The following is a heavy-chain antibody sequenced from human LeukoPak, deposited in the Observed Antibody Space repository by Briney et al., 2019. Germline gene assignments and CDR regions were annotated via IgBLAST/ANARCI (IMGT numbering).Heavy chain of an antibody. J-gene: IGHJ4*02. CDR3: ARDGSGWYGWNHGAQGFDY. CDR2: IYYSGST. V-gene: IGHV4-59*05. D-gene: IGHD6-19*01. CDR1: GGSISSYY. Sequence: SETLSLTCTVSGGSISSYYWSWIRQPPGKGLEWIGSIYYSGSTYYNPSLKSRVTISVDTSKNQFSLKLSSVTAADTAVYYCARDGSGWYGWNHGAQGFDYWGQGTLVTVSS.